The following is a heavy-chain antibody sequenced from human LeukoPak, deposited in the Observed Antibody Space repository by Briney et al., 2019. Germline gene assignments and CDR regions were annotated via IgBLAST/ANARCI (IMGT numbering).Heavy chain of an antibody. CDR1: GGSISSYY. D-gene: IGHD6-6*01. V-gene: IGHV4-4*07. J-gene: IGHJ6*03. Sequence: PSETLSLTCTVSGGSISSYYWSWIRQPAGKGLEWIGRIYTSGSTNYNPSLKSRVTISVDKSKNQFSLKLSSVTAADTAVYYCARVGSSSSFYYYYYTDVWGKGTTVTVSS. CDR2: IYTSGST. CDR3: ARVGSSSSFYYYYYTDV.